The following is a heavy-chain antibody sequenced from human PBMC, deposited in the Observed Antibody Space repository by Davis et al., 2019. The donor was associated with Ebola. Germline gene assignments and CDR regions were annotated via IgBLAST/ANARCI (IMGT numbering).Heavy chain of an antibody. J-gene: IGHJ6*02. CDR1: GYTFTSYG. CDR3: ARVGATADYYGMND. V-gene: IGHV1-18*01. CDR2: ISAYNGNT. D-gene: IGHD5-12*01. Sequence: ASVKVSCKASGYTFTSYGISWVRQAPGQGLEWMGWISAYNGNTNYAQKLQGRVTMTTDTSTSTAYMELRSLRSDDTAVYYCARVGATADYYGMNDWGQGTTVTVSS.